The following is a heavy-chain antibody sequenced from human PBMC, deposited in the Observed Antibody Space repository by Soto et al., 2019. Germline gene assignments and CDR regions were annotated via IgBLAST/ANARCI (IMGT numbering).Heavy chain of an antibody. J-gene: IGHJ6*02. D-gene: IGHD2-2*01. CDR2: INHSGST. V-gene: IGHV4-34*01. CDR1: VGSFIGCY. CDR3: ASKREVCSSTSCYGWSYGMDV. Sequence: SETRSRSCSVYVGSFIGCYWRGIREPPGNGVEWIGEINHSGSTNYNPSLKSRVTISVDTSKNQFSLKLSSVTAADTAVYYCASKREVCSSTSCYGWSYGMDVWGQGTTVTVSS.